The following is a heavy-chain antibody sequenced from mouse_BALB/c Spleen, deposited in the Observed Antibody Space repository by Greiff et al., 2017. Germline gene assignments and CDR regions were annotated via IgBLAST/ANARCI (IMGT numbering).Heavy chain of an antibody. CDR2: INPYNDGT. J-gene: IGHJ1*01. CDR1: GYTFTSYV. CDR3: ARDPYYYGSSYWYFDV. D-gene: IGHD1-1*01. V-gene: IGHV1-14*01. Sequence: VQLKESGPELVKPGASVKMSCKASGYTFTSYVMHWVKQKPGQGLEWIGYINPYNDGTKYNEKFKGKATLTSDKSSSTAYMELSSLTSEDSAVYYCARDPYYYGSSYWYFDVWGAGTTVTVSS.